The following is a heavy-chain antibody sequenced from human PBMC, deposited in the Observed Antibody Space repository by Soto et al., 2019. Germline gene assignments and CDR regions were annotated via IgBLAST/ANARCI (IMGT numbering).Heavy chain of an antibody. Sequence: SETLSLTCTVSGGSISSSSYYWGWIRQPPGKGLEWIGSIYYSGSTYYNPSLKSRVTISVDTSKNQFSLKLSSVTAADTAVYYCARQGGYDWYYYYGMDVWGQGTTVTVSS. J-gene: IGHJ6*02. CDR3: ARQGGYDWYYYYGMDV. V-gene: IGHV4-39*01. D-gene: IGHD5-12*01. CDR1: GGSISSSSYY. CDR2: IYYSGST.